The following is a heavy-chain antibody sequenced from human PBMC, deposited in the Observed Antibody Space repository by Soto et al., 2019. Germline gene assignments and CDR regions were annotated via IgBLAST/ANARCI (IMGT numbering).Heavy chain of an antibody. D-gene: IGHD2-15*01. CDR2: IYNSGST. V-gene: IGHV4-31*03. CDR1: GGSISSGGYY. Sequence: NPSETLSLTCTVSGGSISSGGYYWSWIRQHPGKGLEWIGYIYNSGSTYYNPSLKSRVTISVDTSKNQFSLKLSSVTAADTAVYYCATGLLLHWFDPWGQGTLVTVSS. CDR3: ATGLLLHWFDP. J-gene: IGHJ5*02.